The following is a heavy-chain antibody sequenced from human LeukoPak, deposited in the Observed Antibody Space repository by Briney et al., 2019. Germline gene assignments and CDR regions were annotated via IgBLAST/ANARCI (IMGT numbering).Heavy chain of an antibody. CDR3: ARADKLLWFGELLVSLYYYGMDV. J-gene: IGHJ6*02. Sequence: ASVKVFCKASGYTFTGYYMHWVRQAPGQGLEWMGWINPNSGGTNYAQKFQGRVTMTRDTSISTAYMELSRLRSDDTAVYYCARADKLLWFGELLVSLYYYGMDVWGQGTTVTVSS. CDR2: INPNSGGT. D-gene: IGHD3-10*01. V-gene: IGHV1-2*02. CDR1: GYTFTGYY.